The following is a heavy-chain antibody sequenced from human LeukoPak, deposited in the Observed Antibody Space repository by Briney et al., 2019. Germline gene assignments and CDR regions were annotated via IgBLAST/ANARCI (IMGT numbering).Heavy chain of an antibody. J-gene: IGHJ4*02. V-gene: IGHV4-38-2*02. Sequence: SETLSLTCTVSGYSISSGYYWGWIRQPPGKGLEWIGSIYHSGSTYYNPSLKSRVTISLDTSKNQFSLKLSSVTAADTAVYYCARDLLYSSSSYWGQGTLVTVSS. CDR3: ARDLLYSSSSY. CDR2: IYHSGST. D-gene: IGHD6-13*01. CDR1: GYSISSGYY.